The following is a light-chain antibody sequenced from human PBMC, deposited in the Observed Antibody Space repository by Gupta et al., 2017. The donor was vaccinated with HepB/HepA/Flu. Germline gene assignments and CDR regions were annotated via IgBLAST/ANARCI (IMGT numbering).Light chain of an antibody. CDR1: RSHIGNGYD. CDR2: GKS. J-gene: IGLJ1*01. CDR3: QSDDSSRSYYV. Sequence: QSVLTQPPSLSGAPGQRVTISCTGSRSHIGNGYDVHWYRQRPGTAPKLLIYGKSKRHSGVPERFSGSKSGTSASMAITGLQAEEEADYYCQSDDSSRSYYVFGTGTKVTVL. V-gene: IGLV1-40*01.